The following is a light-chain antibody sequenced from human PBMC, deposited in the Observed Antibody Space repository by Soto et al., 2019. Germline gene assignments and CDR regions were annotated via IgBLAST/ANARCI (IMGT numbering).Light chain of an antibody. V-gene: IGKV3-20*01. CDR3: QQYGSSLTWA. CDR1: QSVSSSF. J-gene: IGKJ1*01. Sequence: IVLTQSPGTLSLSPGERATLSCRASQSVSSSFLAWYQHKPGQAPRLLIYGASSRATGIPDRFSGSGSGTDFTLTISRLEPEDFAVYYCQQYGSSLTWAFGQGTKVEIK. CDR2: GAS.